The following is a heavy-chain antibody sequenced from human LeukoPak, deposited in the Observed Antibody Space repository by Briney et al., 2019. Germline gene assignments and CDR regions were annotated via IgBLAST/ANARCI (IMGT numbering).Heavy chain of an antibody. Sequence: GGSLRLSCAASGFTLSNYAMSWVRQAPGKGLEWVSAISANGGGTYYADSVKGRFTISRDNSKNTLYLQMNSLRAEDTAVYYCAKGSSPFDYWGQGSLVTVSS. D-gene: IGHD6-13*01. CDR1: GFTLSNYA. CDR3: AKGSSPFDY. J-gene: IGHJ4*02. CDR2: ISANGGGT. V-gene: IGHV3-23*01.